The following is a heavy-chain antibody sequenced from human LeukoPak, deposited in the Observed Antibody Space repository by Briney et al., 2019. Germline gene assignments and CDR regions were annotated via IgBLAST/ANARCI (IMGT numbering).Heavy chain of an antibody. CDR2: ISWNSGSI. D-gene: IGHD1-1*01. J-gene: IGHJ4*02. V-gene: IGHV3-9*01. CDR3: AKADWNDAYFDY. CDR1: GFTFDDYA. Sequence: GRPLRLSCAASGFTFDDYAMHWVRQAPGKGLEWVSGISWNSGSIGYADSVKGRFTISRDNAKNSLYLQMNSLRAEDTALYYCAKADWNDAYFDYWGQGTLVTVSS.